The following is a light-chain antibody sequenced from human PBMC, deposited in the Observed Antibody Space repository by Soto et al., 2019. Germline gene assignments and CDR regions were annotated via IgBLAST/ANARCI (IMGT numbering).Light chain of an antibody. CDR1: QSISNY. CDR3: QHSSSTPNT. V-gene: IGKV1-39*01. Sequence: DIQMTQSPSSLSASVGDRVTITCRASQSISNYLNWYQQKPGKAPKLLMFAASSLQSGVPSRFSGGGSGTDFTLTISSLQPEDFATYYCQHSSSTPNTFGQGTKVDIK. CDR2: AAS. J-gene: IGKJ1*01.